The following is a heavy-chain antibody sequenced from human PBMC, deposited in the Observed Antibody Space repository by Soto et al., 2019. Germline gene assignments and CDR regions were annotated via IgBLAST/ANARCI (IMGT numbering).Heavy chain of an antibody. V-gene: IGHV3-48*01. Sequence: GGSLRLSCAASGFSFSSYTMSWVRQAPGKGLEWISYISSSSGTIYNADSVKGRFTISRDNAKNSLYLQMNSLRAEDTAVYYCARDLYVVTKSRGGYWGQGT. J-gene: IGHJ4*02. CDR1: GFSFSSYT. CDR3: ARDLYVVTKSRGGY. D-gene: IGHD2-21*02. CDR2: ISSSSGTI.